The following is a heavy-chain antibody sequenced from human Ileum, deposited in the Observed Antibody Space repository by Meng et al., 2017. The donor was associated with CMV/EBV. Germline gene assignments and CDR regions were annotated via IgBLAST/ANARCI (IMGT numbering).Heavy chain of an antibody. CDR2: IKSKTDGGTT. J-gene: IGHJ6*02. CDR3: KGEVSVWEYYYYYGMDV. D-gene: IGHD3-16*02. V-gene: IGHV3-15*01. Sequence: GESLKISCAASGFTFSNAWMSWVRQAPGKGLEWVGRIKSKTDGGTTDYAAPVKGRFTISRDDSKNTLYPQMNSLKTEDTAVYYCKGEVSVWEYYYYYGMDVWGQGTTVTVSS. CDR1: GFTFSNAW.